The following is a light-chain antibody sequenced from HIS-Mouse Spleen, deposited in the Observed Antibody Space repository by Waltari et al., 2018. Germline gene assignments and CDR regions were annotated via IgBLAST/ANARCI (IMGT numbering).Light chain of an antibody. J-gene: IGLJ1*01. CDR2: EVS. CDR3: SSYAGSNNSLYV. Sequence: QSALTQPPSASGSPGQSVTISCPGTSSDVGGSNYVPWSQPHPGKAPKLMIYEVSKRPSGVPDRFSGSKSGNTASLTVSGLQAEDEADYYCSSYAGSNNSLYVFGTGTKVTVL. CDR1: SSDVGGSNY. V-gene: IGLV2-8*01.